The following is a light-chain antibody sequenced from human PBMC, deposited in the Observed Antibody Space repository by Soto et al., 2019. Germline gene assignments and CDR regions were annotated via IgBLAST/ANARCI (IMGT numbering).Light chain of an antibody. CDR3: QKYKSTPSLT. Sequence: DVHMTQSASSLSASVEDRVTITCRASQGISNFLAWYPHKPGKVPKRLISASSTLQSWVPSRFSGSGSRTDFTLPISSLQPEDVGTYYCQKYKSTPSLTFGGGTKVEIK. J-gene: IGKJ4*01. CDR2: ASS. CDR1: QGISNF. V-gene: IGKV1-27*01.